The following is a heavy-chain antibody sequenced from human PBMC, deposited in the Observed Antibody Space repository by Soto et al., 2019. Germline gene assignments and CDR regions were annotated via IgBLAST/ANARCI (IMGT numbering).Heavy chain of an antibody. V-gene: IGHV1-46*01. J-gene: IGHJ4*01. CDR2: VNPSGGHT. CDR3: ASGGHVVVVTAALDY. D-gene: IGHD2-21*02. CDR1: GDTFTDYY. Sequence: QVQLMQSGAEVKKPGASVKVSCKASGDTFTDYYIHWVRQAPGQGLEWMGTVNPSGGHTTYAQHFLGRVTMTRDTSTSTLSMELTSLTSDDTAIYYCASGGHVVVVTAALDYWGHGTLVTVSS.